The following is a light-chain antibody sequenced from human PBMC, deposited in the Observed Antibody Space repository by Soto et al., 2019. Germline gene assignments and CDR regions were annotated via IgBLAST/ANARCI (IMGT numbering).Light chain of an antibody. CDR1: SSDVGGYNY. J-gene: IGLJ2*01. V-gene: IGLV2-14*01. Sequence: QSVLTQPASVSGSPGQSITISCTGTSSDVGGYNYGSWFQQHPGKAPKLMIYDVTNRPSGVSNRFSGSKSGNTASLTISGLQADDEADYYCSSYASSDTVIFGGGTKLPVL. CDR2: DVT. CDR3: SSYASSDTVI.